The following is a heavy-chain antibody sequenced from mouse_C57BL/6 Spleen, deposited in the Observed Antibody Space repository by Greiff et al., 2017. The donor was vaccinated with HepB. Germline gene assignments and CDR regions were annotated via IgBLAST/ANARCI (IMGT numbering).Heavy chain of an antibody. CDR3: ARGGTTVVADYYAMDY. CDR1: GYTFTSYG. Sequence: VQRVESGAELARPGASVKLSCKASGYTFTSYGISWVKQRTGQGLEWIGEIYPRSGNTYYNEKFKGKATLTADKSSSTAYMELRSLTSEDSAVYFCARGGTTVVADYYAMDYWGQGTSVTVSS. J-gene: IGHJ4*01. CDR2: IYPRSGNT. V-gene: IGHV1-81*01. D-gene: IGHD1-1*01.